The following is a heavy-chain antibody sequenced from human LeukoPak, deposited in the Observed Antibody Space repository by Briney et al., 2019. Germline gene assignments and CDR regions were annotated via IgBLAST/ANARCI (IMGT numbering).Heavy chain of an antibody. V-gene: IGHV3-33*06. Sequence: PGGSLRLSCAASGFTFSTNGMHWVRQAPGKGLEWVAVIWYDGSNKYYADSVKGRFTISRDNSKNTLYLQMNSLRVEDTAVYYCAKDAPVNIVVVPAANSWGQGTLVTVSS. CDR3: AKDAPVNIVVVPAANS. D-gene: IGHD2-2*01. J-gene: IGHJ4*02. CDR2: IWYDGSNK. CDR1: GFTFSTNG.